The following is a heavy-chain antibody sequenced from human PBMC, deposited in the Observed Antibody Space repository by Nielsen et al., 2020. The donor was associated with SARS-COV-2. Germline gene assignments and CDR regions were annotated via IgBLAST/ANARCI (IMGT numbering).Heavy chain of an antibody. CDR2: IKQDGSER. D-gene: IGHD3-10*01. J-gene: IGHJ2*01. V-gene: IGHV3-7*03. CDR3: ARIWYGVQWYFDF. CDR1: GLTFVKYW. Sequence: GGSLRLSCAVSGLTFVKYWMTWVRQGPGKGLEWVAHIKQDGSERHYVDSVRGRFTISRDNAQKSVDLHMNSLRVEDTAVYYCARIWYGVQWYFDFWGRGTLVTVSS.